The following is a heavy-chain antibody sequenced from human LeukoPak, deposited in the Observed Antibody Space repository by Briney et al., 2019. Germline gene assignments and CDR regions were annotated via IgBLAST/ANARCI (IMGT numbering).Heavy chain of an antibody. CDR2: ISGSGGST. CDR1: GFTFSSYA. Sequence: PGGSLRLSCAASGFTFSSYAMSWVRQAPGKRLEWVSAISGSGGSTYYAGSVKGRFTISRDNSKNTLYLQMNSLRAEDTAVYYCAKVIGYYYYYYMDAWGKGTTVTVSS. V-gene: IGHV3-23*01. D-gene: IGHD1-26*01. J-gene: IGHJ6*03. CDR3: AKVIGYYYYYYMDA.